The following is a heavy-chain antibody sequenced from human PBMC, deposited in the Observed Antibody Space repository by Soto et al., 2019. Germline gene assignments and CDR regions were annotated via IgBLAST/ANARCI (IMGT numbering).Heavy chain of an antibody. CDR1: GFTFSTYS. J-gene: IGHJ6*02. Sequence: PGGALRLSCVGSGFTFSTYSINWVRQAPGKGLEWVSSISSRSDIYYADSVKGRFTISRDNAKNSVSLQMNSLRAEDTAVYYCAREYTAWPLAYGLDVWGQGTTVTVSS. CDR2: ISSRSDI. V-gene: IGHV3-21*01. D-gene: IGHD2-2*02. CDR3: AREYTAWPLAYGLDV.